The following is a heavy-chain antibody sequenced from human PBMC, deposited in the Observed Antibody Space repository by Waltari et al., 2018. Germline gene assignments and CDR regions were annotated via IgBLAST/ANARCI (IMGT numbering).Heavy chain of an antibody. D-gene: IGHD3-16*01. CDR3: ARHVYTTLDY. J-gene: IGHJ4*02. V-gene: IGHV4-38-2*01. CDR1: GYSISSGYY. CDR2: IYHSGGT. Sequence: QVQLQESGPGLVKPSETLSLTCAVSGYSISSGYYWGWIRQPPGKGLEWIGNIYHSGGTYSNPSLKSRVTISVDTSKNQFSLKLSSVTAADTAVYYCARHVYTTLDYWGQGTLVTVSS.